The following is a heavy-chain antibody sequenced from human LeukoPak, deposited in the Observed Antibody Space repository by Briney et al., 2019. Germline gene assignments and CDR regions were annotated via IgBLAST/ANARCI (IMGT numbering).Heavy chain of an antibody. J-gene: IGHJ4*02. D-gene: IGHD3-22*01. V-gene: IGHV3-64D*06. CDR2: ISTDGGGT. CDR1: GFTFGNCA. Sequence: GGSLRLSCSASGFTFGNCAMHWVRQAPGKGLEYVSAISTDGGGTYYADSVKGRFTISRDNSKDTLFLQMSSLRPEDTAVYYCVKRVAGSRGYDYWGQGTLVTVSS. CDR3: VKRVAGSRGYDY.